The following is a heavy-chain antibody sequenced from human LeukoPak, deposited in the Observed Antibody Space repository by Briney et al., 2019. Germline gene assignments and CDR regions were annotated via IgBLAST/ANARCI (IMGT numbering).Heavy chain of an antibody. J-gene: IGHJ6*03. V-gene: IGHV3-21*01. D-gene: IGHD6-13*01. Sequence: YPGGSLRLSCAASGFTFSSYSMNWVRQAPGKGLEWVSSISSSSSYIYYADSVKGRFTISRDNAKNSLYLQMNSLRAEDTAVYYCARDTKNSGSSWHLPYYYYYMDVWGKGTTVTVSS. CDR2: ISSSSSYI. CDR1: GFTFSSYS. CDR3: ARDTKNSGSSWHLPYYYYYMDV.